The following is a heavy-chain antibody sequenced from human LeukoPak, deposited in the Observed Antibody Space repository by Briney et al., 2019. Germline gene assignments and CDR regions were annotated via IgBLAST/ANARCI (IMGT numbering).Heavy chain of an antibody. D-gene: IGHD6-13*01. J-gene: IGHJ5*02. CDR2: INPNSGGT. V-gene: IGHV1-2*02. CDR3: ARDSSSSSWGKPGNWFDP. Sequence: GASVKVSCKASGYTFTSYGISWVRQAPGQGLEWMGWINPNSGGTNYAQKFQGRVTMTRDTSISTAYMELSRLRSDDTAVYYCARDSSSSSWGKPGNWFDPWGQGTLVTVSS. CDR1: GYTFTSYG.